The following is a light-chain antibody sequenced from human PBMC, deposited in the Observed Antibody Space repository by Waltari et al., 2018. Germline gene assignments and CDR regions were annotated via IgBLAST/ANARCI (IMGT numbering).Light chain of an antibody. CDR3: QKYNIAPRT. CDR1: QGVGDS. Sequence: DIQLTQSPSSLSASAGDRATTTCRASQGVGDSVAWYQQKPGKPPTHLIYGASTLHSGVPSRFSGSGSETDFTLTISSLQPEDVATYYCQKYNIAPRTFGPGTKVEIK. J-gene: IGKJ1*01. V-gene: IGKV1-27*01. CDR2: GAS.